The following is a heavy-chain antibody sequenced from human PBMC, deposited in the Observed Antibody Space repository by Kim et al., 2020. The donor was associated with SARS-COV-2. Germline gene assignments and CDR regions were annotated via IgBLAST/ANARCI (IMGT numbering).Heavy chain of an antibody. CDR1: GYTFTTYY. D-gene: IGHD2-8*01. CDR2: INPSGGST. V-gene: IGHV1-46*01. Sequence: ASVKVSCKASGYTFTTYYIHWVRQAPGQGLEWMGIINPSGGSTSYAQKFQGRVTMARDTSTSTVYMELSSLRSEDTAVYYCAREFDCTNGVCWYYYYVWTSGAKGPRSPSP. CDR3: AREFDCTNGVCWYYYYVWTS. J-gene: IGHJ6*02.